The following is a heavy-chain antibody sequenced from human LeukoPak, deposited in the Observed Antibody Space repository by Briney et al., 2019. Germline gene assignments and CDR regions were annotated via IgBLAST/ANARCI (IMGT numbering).Heavy chain of an antibody. CDR1: GFPFGGYG. J-gene: IGHJ4*02. V-gene: IGHV3-33*01. CDR2: IAYDGSRA. Sequence: GALVLSCAGSGFPFGGYGMHGFRQPPGKGLEWVAVIAYDGSRAFYADSVKGRFTISRDNSKNTMSVQMDDLRAEDTAVYYCTRYNNDHFDYWGQGTLVTVSS. CDR3: TRYNNDHFDY. D-gene: IGHD1-14*01.